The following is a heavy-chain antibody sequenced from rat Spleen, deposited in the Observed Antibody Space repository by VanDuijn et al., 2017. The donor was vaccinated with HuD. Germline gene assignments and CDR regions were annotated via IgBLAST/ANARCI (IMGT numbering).Heavy chain of an antibody. D-gene: IGHD1-1*01. CDR1: GYTFTNHY. CDR3: ARQESDPYYYSGDHWFAY. CDR2: IGPTDGDT. V-gene: IGHV1-52*01. J-gene: IGHJ3*01. Sequence: QVQLQQSRAELVKPAASVTLSCKASGYTFTNHYLHWVKQSPSQGLEWIGWIGPTDGDTAYAQKFKDKATMTVDKSASTTYLQLSSLTSEDSAVYYRARQESDPYYYSGDHWFAYWGQGTLVTVSS.